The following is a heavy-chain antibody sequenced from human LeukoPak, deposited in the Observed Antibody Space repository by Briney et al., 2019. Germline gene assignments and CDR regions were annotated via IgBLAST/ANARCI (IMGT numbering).Heavy chain of an antibody. CDR2: TIPILGIA. CDR1: GGTFSSYA. Sequence: SVKVSCKASGGTFSSYAISWVRQAPGQGLEWMGRTIPILGIANYAQKFQGRVTITADKSTSTAYMELSSLRSEDTAVYYCAAALRYYFDYWGQGTLVTVSS. V-gene: IGHV1-69*04. D-gene: IGHD4-17*01. CDR3: AAALRYYFDY. J-gene: IGHJ4*02.